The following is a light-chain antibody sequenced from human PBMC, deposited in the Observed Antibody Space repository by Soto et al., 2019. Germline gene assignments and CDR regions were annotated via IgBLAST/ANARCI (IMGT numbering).Light chain of an antibody. Sequence: EIVLEQSPDTLSVSPGQRLTLCGRASQSVTSYLAWYQQKPGQATRLIIYGASTRANGIPARFSGSGSGTEFTLTISGLQSEDFAVYYCQQYNNWHPITFGQGTRLEIK. CDR1: QSVTSY. V-gene: IGKV3-15*01. CDR2: GAS. J-gene: IGKJ5*01. CDR3: QQYNNWHPIT.